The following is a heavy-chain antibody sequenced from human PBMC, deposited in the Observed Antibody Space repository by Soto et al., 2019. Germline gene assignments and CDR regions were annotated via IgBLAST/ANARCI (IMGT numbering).Heavy chain of an antibody. V-gene: IGHV4-61*01. Sequence: SETLSLTCTVSGGAVNSGSYYWSWIRQPPGKGLEWIGYIYYSGSTNYNPSLKSRVTISVDTSKNQFSLKLTSVTAADTAVYYCARTYCGGDCPFDYWGQGTLVTVSS. CDR3: ARTYCGGDCPFDY. CDR2: IYYSGST. D-gene: IGHD2-21*02. J-gene: IGHJ4*02. CDR1: GGAVNSGSYY.